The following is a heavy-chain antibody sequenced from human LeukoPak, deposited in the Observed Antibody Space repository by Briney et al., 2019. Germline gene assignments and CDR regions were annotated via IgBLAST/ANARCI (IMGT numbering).Heavy chain of an antibody. D-gene: IGHD6-19*01. CDR1: GFTFRSHA. J-gene: IGHJ4*02. CDR2: ISGSGGDT. V-gene: IGHV3-23*01. CDR3: AKTTSGHSSGRYPGWPVDY. Sequence: GGSLRLSCAASGFTFRSHAVYWVRQAPGKGLEWVSDISGSGGDTYYADSVEGRFTISRDNSKNMVYLQMNSLSTEDTAVYYCAKTTSGHSSGRYPGWPVDYWGQGTLVTVSS.